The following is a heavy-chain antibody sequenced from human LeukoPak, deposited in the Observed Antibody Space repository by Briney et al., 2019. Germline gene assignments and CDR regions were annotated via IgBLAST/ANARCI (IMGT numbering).Heavy chain of an antibody. CDR3: ARDKPYSSGWYSSK. D-gene: IGHD6-19*01. J-gene: IGHJ4*02. CDR2: INHSGST. CDR1: GGSFSGYY. V-gene: IGHV4-34*01. Sequence: PSETLSLTCAVYGGSFSGYYWSWIRQPPGKGLEWIGEINHSGSTNYNPSLKSRVTMSVDTPKNQFSLKLSSVTAADTAVYYCARDKPYSSGWYSSKWGQGTLVTVSS.